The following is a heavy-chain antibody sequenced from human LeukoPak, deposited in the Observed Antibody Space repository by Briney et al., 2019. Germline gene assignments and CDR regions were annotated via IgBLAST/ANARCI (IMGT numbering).Heavy chain of an antibody. CDR3: ARGDFWSGSTLDS. V-gene: IGHV4-30-2*01. D-gene: IGHD3-3*01. CDR2: IHHTGST. Sequence: SETLSLTCTVSGGSISSGGYSWSWIRQPPGKGLEWIGHIHHTGSTYYNPSLKSRVTISVDRSENQFSLKLNSVTAADTAVYYCARGDFWSGSTLDSWGQGTLVTVSS. J-gene: IGHJ4*02. CDR1: GGSISSGGYS.